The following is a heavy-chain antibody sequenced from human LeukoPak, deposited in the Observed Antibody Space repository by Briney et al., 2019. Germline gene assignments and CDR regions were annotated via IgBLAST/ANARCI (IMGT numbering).Heavy chain of an antibody. CDR3: ARDHYDTYGMDV. CDR1: GYTFTSYD. J-gene: IGHJ6*02. V-gene: IGHV1-8*01. CDR2: MNPNSGNT. Sequence: GASVKVSCKASGYTFTSYDINWVRQATGQGLEWMGWMNPNSGNTGYAQKFQGRVTMTRNTSISTAYMELSSLRSEDTAVYYCARDHYDTYGMDVWGQGTTVTVSS. D-gene: IGHD3-9*01.